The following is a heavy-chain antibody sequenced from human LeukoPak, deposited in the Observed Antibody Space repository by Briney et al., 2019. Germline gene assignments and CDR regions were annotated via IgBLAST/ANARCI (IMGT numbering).Heavy chain of an antibody. CDR2: VIVDSGRT. V-gene: IGHV1-58*01. J-gene: IGHJ4*02. Sequence: SVKVSCKASGFTLSGSAVQWVRQARGQRLEWLGWVIVDSGRTHFLQKLQDRVILTRDMSTNTAYMELTGLTSEDTAVYYCATDSTPMVRALIIAFAYWGQGTQVTVSS. CDR3: ATDSTPMVRALIIAFAY. D-gene: IGHD3-10*01. CDR1: GFTLSGSA.